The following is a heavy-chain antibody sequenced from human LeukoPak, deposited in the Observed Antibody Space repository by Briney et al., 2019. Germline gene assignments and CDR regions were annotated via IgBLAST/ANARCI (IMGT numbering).Heavy chain of an antibody. J-gene: IGHJ6*02. CDR1: GFTFSSYA. V-gene: IGHV3-64*01. Sequence: GGSLRLSCAASGFTFSSYAMHWVRQAPGKGLEYVSAISSNGGSTYYANSVKGRFTISRDNSKNTLYLQMNSLRAEDTAVYYCARGYDSSGYYYYYYGMDVWGQGTTVTVSS. CDR2: ISSNGGST. CDR3: ARGYDSSGYYYYYYGMDV. D-gene: IGHD3-22*01.